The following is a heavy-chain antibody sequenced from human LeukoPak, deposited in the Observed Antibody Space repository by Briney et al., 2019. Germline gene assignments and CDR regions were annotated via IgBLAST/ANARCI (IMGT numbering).Heavy chain of an antibody. CDR3: ARLWELPTTFDY. CDR1: GYTFTGYY. J-gene: IGHJ4*02. V-gene: IGHV1-2*02. CDR2: VNPNSGDT. Sequence: ASVKVSCKASGYTFTGYYLHWVRQAPGQGLEWMGCVNPNSGDTNYAQKFQGSVTMTRDTSISTVYMELSRLRSDDTAVYYCARLWELPTTFDYWGQGTLVTVSS. D-gene: IGHD1-26*01.